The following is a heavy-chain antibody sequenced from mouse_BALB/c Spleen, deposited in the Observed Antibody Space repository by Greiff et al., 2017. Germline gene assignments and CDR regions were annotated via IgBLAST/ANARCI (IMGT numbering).Heavy chain of an antibody. CDR3: ARFYGDAMDY. Sequence: EVKLVESGGGLVQPGGSRKLSCAASGFTFSSFGMHWVRQAPEKGLEWVAYISSGSSTIYYADTVKGRFTISRYNPKNTLFLQMPSLRSEDTAMYYCARFYGDAMDYWGQGTSVTVSS. CDR2: ISSGSSTI. V-gene: IGHV5-17*02. J-gene: IGHJ4*01. D-gene: IGHD1-1*02. CDR1: GFTFSSFG.